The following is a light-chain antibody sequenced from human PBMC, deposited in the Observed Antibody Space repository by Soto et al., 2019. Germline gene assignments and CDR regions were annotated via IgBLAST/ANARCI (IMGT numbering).Light chain of an antibody. CDR2: AAS. CDR1: QSIRSY. CDR3: QHSYSTPRT. V-gene: IGKV1-39*01. Sequence: DIQMTQSPSSLSASVGDRVTITCRASQSIRSYLNWYQQKPGKAPKLLIYAASSLQSGVPSRFSGSGSGTDFTLTISSLQPEDFATYYCQHSYSTPRTFGQGTQVEIK. J-gene: IGKJ1*01.